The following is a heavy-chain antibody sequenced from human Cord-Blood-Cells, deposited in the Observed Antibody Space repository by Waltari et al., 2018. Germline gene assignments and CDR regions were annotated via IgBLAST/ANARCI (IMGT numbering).Heavy chain of an antibody. V-gene: IGHV4-31*03. J-gene: IGHJ2*01. Sequence: QVQLQESGPGLVKPSQTLSLTCTVSGGSISSGGYSWSWIRQHPGKGLEWIGYIYYSGSTYYNPSLKSRVTISVDTSKNQFSLKLSSVTAADTAVYYCARVGGYDFDWYFDLWGRGTLVTVSS. CDR1: GGSISSGGYS. CDR3: ARVGGYDFDWYFDL. CDR2: IYYSGST. D-gene: IGHD5-12*01.